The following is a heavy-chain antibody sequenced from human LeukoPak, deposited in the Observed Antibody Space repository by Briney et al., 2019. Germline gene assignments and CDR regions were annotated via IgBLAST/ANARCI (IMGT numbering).Heavy chain of an antibody. CDR2: LSSDGINK. D-gene: IGHD4-17*01. CDR3: ARDPNGDYIGAFDM. J-gene: IGHJ3*02. Sequence: PGGSLRLSCAASGFIFNTFAMHWVRQAPGKGLEWVAVLSSDGINKYYADSVKGRFTVSRDNSKDTLFLQMNSLRAEDTAVYYCARDPNGDYIGAFDMWGPGTMVTVSS. V-gene: IGHV3-30*04. CDR1: GFIFNTFA.